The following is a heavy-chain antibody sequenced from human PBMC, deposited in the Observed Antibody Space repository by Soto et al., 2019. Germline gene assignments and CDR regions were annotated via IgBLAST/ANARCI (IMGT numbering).Heavy chain of an antibody. CDR3: ARDRGSNSSSWWDYYYYGMDV. CDR1: GGSISSYY. Sequence: PSETLSLTCTVSGGSISSYYWSWIRQPPGKGLEWIGYIYYSGSTNYNPSLKSRVTISVDTSKNQFSLKLSSVTAADTAVYYCARDRGSNSSSWWDYYYYGMDVWGQGPTVTVSS. J-gene: IGHJ6*02. D-gene: IGHD6-13*01. V-gene: IGHV4-59*01. CDR2: IYYSGST.